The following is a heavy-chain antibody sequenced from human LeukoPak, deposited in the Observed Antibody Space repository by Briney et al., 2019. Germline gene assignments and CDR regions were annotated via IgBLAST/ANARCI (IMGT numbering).Heavy chain of an antibody. J-gene: IGHJ4*02. V-gene: IGHV3-33*01. CDR3: ARGRGYSYGFFDY. CDR1: GFTFGSYG. CDR2: IWYDGSNK. D-gene: IGHD5-18*01. Sequence: GSLRLSCAASGFTFGSYGMHWVRQAPGKGLEWVAVIWYDGSNKYYADSVKGRFSISRDNSKNTLYLQMNSLRAEDTAVYYCARGRGYSYGFFDYWGQGTLVTVSS.